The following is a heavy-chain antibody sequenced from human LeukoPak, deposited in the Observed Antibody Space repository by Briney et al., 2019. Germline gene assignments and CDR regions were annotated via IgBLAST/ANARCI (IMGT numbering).Heavy chain of an antibody. V-gene: IGHV1-2*02. D-gene: IGHD2-2*02. J-gene: IGHJ5*02. CDR1: GYTFTGYY. CDR2: INPNSGGT. CDR3: AREVDIVVVPADISTGRFDP. Sequence: ASVKVSCKASGYTFTGYYMHWVRQAPGQGLEWMGWINPNSGGTNYAQKFQGRVTMTRDTSISTAYMELSRLRSDDTAVYYRAREVDIVVVPADISTGRFDPWGQGTLVTVSS.